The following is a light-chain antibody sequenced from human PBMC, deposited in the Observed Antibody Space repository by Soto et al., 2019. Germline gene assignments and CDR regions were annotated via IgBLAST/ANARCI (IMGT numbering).Light chain of an antibody. J-gene: IGKJ5*01. CDR1: KSISSY. Sequence: DIQMTQCPSSLSASVGDRVTITCRASKSISSYLNWYQQKPGKAHKLLIYAASSLQSGVPSRFSGSGSGTDFTLTISSLQPEDFATYYCQQSYSTPITFGQGTRLEIK. CDR2: AAS. V-gene: IGKV1-39*01. CDR3: QQSYSTPIT.